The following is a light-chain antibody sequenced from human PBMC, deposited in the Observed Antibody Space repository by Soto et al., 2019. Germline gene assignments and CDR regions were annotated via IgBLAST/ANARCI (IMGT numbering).Light chain of an antibody. CDR3: QQYGGSPRVT. J-gene: IGKJ4*01. V-gene: IGKV3-20*01. CDR2: GAS. CDR1: QSVSSNY. Sequence: EIVLTQSPGTLSLSPGERATLSCRASQSVSSNYLAWYQQKPGQAPRLLIYGASSRATGIPDRFICSGSGTDFTLTISRLEPEDFAVYYCQQYGGSPRVTFGGGTKVEIK.